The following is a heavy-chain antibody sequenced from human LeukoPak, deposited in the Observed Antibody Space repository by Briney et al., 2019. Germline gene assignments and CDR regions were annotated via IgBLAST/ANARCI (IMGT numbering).Heavy chain of an antibody. J-gene: IGHJ4*02. D-gene: IGHD3-10*01. CDR2: IYPGDSDT. Sequence: GESLKISCKGSGYSFTSYWIGWVRQMPGKGLEWMGIIYPGDSDTRYSPSFQGQVTVSADKSISTAYLQWSSLKASDTTMYYCARQSGSSGFDPGIDYWGQGTLVTVSS. CDR3: ARQSGSSGFDPGIDY. V-gene: IGHV5-51*01. CDR1: GYSFTSYW.